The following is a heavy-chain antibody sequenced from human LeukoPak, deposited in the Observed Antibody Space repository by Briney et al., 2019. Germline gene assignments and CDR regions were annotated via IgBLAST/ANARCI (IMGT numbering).Heavy chain of an antibody. J-gene: IGHJ4*02. CDR3: VREGLDY. Sequence: ASVKVSCKASGYSFTGYGITWVRQAPGQGLEWIGYMNPNSGNTVYAQKFQGRVTITTDTSITTAYMELSNLRSEDTAVYYCVREGLDYWGQGTLVTVSS. CDR1: GYSFTGYG. V-gene: IGHV1-8*03. CDR2: MNPNSGNT.